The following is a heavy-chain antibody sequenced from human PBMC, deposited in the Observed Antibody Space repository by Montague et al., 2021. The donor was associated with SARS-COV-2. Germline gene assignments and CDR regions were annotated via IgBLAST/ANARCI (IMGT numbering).Heavy chain of an antibody. CDR2: MYYSGTT. J-gene: IGHJ6*02. V-gene: IGHV4-39*07. CDR1: GGSISSSNYY. D-gene: IGHD3-10*01. Sequence: SETLSLTCTVSGGSISSSNYYSCWIRQPPGKRLGWIGNMYYSGTTYYHPPLKRRSTIAIDTSNNQFSLKLSSVTAADTAVYYCASDCVVLQGVTTGMAVWGQGTTVTVSS. CDR3: ASDCVVLQGVTTGMAV.